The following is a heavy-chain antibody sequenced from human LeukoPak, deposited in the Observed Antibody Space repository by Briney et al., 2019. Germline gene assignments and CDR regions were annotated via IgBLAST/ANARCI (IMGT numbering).Heavy chain of an antibody. CDR3: ARADSTAMPWDY. CDR2: IYTSGGT. V-gene: IGHV4-61*02. Sequence: SETLSLTCTVSGGSISSSRYYWSWIRQPAGEGLEWIGRIYTSGGTSYNPSLKSRVTVSVDTSKNQLSLKLSSVTAADTAVYYCARADSTAMPWDYWGQGTLVTVSS. CDR1: GGSISSSRYY. D-gene: IGHD5-18*01. J-gene: IGHJ4*02.